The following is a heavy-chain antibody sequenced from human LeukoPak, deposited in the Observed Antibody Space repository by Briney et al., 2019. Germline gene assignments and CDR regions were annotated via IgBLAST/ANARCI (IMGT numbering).Heavy chain of an antibody. J-gene: IGHJ3*02. D-gene: IGHD2-21*02. V-gene: IGHV1-69*05. CDR2: IIPIFGTA. CDR3: ARSCGGDCYSGAFDI. Sequence: SVKVSCKASGGTFSSYAISWVRQAPGQGLEWMGGIIPIFGTANYAQKFQGRVTITTDESTSTAYMELSSLRSEDTAVHYCARSCGGDCYSGAFDIWGQGTMVTVSS. CDR1: GGTFSSYA.